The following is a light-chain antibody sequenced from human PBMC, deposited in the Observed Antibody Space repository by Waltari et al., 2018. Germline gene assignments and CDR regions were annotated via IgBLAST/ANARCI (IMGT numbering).Light chain of an antibody. CDR3: QHYFKLPVT. J-gene: IGKJ1*01. CDR2: GAS. CDR1: QSVSRA. Sequence: EIVLTQSPGTLSLSLGERATVSCRASQSVSRALAWYQQKPGQAPRLLIYGASTRATGIPDRFSGSGSGTDFSLTISRLDPDDFAVYYCQHYFKLPVTFSQGTTVEI. V-gene: IGKV3-20*01.